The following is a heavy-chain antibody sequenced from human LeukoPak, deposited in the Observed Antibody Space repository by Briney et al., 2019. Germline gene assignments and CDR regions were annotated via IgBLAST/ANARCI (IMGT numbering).Heavy chain of an antibody. CDR3: ARGARKGDDYGGFFDY. CDR2: ISYDGSYK. Sequence: GGSLRLSCEASGFTFSSYNMNWVRQAPGKGLEWVAVISYDGSYKDYADSVKGRFTISRDNSKNTLFLQMNSLRTEDTAVYYCARGARKGDDYGGFFDYWGQGTLVTVSS. CDR1: GFTFSSYN. V-gene: IGHV3-30*03. D-gene: IGHD4-23*01. J-gene: IGHJ4*02.